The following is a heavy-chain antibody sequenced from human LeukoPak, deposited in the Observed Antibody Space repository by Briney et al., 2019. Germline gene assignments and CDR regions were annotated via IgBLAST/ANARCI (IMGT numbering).Heavy chain of an antibody. V-gene: IGHV4-39*01. CDR2: IYYSGST. CDR3: ARPPRISTVTEHGYFDL. CDR1: GGSISSSSYY. J-gene: IGHJ2*01. D-gene: IGHD4-17*01. Sequence: SETLSLTCTVSGGSISSSSYYWGWIRQPPGKGLEWIGSIYYSGSTFYNPSLKSRVTISVDTSKNQFSLKLSSVTAADTAVYYCARPPRISTVTEHGYFDLWGRGTLVTVSS.